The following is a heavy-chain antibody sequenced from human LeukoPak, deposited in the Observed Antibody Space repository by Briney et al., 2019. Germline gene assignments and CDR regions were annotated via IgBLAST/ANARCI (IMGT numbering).Heavy chain of an antibody. Sequence: GGSLRLSCSASGFTFTNHWMSWVRQAPGKGVEWVANIKEDGSEKYYVDSVKGRFTVSRDNVKNSLFLQMNSLRVDDTAVYYCAKSGSSVFWSWGQGTLVTVSS. CDR3: AKSGSSVFWS. CDR2: IKEDGSEK. V-gene: IGHV3-7*03. CDR1: GFTFTNHW. J-gene: IGHJ5*02. D-gene: IGHD3-3*02.